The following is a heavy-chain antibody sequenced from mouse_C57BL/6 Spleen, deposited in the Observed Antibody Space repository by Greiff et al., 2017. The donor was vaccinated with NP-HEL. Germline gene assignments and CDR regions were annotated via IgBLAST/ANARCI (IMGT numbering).Heavy chain of an antibody. CDR2: IDPSDSET. Sequence: QVQLQQPGAELVRPGSSVKLSCKASGYTFTSYWMHWVKQRPIQGLEWIGNIDPSDSETHYNQKFKDKATLTVDKSSSPAYMQLSSLTSEDSAVYYCARSPRGYAMDYWGQGTSVTVSS. J-gene: IGHJ4*01. CDR1: GYTFTSYW. CDR3: ARSPRGYAMDY. V-gene: IGHV1-52*01.